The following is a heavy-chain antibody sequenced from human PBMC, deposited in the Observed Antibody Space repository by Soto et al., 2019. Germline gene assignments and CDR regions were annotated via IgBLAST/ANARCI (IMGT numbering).Heavy chain of an antibody. J-gene: IGHJ4*02. D-gene: IGHD3-22*01. CDR1: GFSLSNPRMG. CDR2: IFSNDEK. Sequence: SGPTLVNPTETLTLTCTVSGFSLSNPRMGVSWTRQPPGKALEWLAHIFSNDEKSYSTSLKSRLTISRDTSKSQVVLTMTNMDPVDTATYYCARIQRISMIVVSKPYFDYWGQGALVTVSS. V-gene: IGHV2-26*01. CDR3: ARIQRISMIVVSKPYFDY.